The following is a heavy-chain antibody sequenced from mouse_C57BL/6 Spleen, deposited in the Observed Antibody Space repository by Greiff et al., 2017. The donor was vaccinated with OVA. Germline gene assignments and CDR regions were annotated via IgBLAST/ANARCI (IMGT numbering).Heavy chain of an antibody. CDR1: GYTFTSYW. V-gene: IGHV1-55*01. J-gene: IGHJ4*01. CDR3: ARRDSTVVSYYAMDY. D-gene: IGHD1-1*01. CDR2: IYPGSGST. Sequence: QVQLQQPGAELVKPGASVKMSCKASGYTFTSYWITWVKQRPGPGLEWIGDIYPGSGSTNYNEKFKSKATLTVDTSSSTAYMQRSSLTSEDSAVYYCARRDSTVVSYYAMDYWGQGTSVTVSS.